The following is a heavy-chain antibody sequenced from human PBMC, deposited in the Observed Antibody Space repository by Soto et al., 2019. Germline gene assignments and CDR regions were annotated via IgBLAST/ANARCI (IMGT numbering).Heavy chain of an antibody. J-gene: IGHJ6*02. D-gene: IGHD3-9*01. V-gene: IGHV4-30-4*01. Sequence: QVQLQESGPGLVKPSQTLSLTCTVSGGSISSGDYYWSWIRQPPGKGLEWIGYIYYSGSTYYNPSIKSRVTISVDPSKNQFSLKLSSVTAADTAVYYCARDHYVYDILTGYGYYYGMDVWGQGPTVTVSS. CDR1: GGSISSGDYY. CDR3: ARDHYVYDILTGYGYYYGMDV. CDR2: IYYSGST.